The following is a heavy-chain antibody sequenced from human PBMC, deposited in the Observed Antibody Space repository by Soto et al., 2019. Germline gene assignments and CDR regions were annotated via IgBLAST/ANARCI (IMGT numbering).Heavy chain of an antibody. Sequence: QVQLQESGPGLVKPSETLSLTCTVSGGSVSSGSYYWSWFRQPPGKGLEWTGYIYYNGSTNYNPSLKSRVTISVDTSKNQFPPKMSSVTAADTAVYYCARVPVDYSSSSNYYYYGMDVWGQGTTVTVSS. CDR3: ARVPVDYSSSSNYYYYGMDV. D-gene: IGHD6-6*01. V-gene: IGHV4-61*01. CDR2: IYYNGST. CDR1: GGSVSSGSYY. J-gene: IGHJ6*02.